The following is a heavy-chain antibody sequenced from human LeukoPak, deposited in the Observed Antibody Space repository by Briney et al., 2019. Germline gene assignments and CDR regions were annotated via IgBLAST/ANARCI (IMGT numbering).Heavy chain of an antibody. CDR2: IYHSGST. D-gene: IGHD4-17*01. J-gene: IGHJ5*02. Sequence: PSGTLSLTCAVSGGSISSSNWWSWVRQPPGKGLEWIGEIYHSGSTNYNPSLKSRVTISVDKSKNQFSLKLSSVTAADTAVYYCARGNDYGDYVGWFDPWGQGTLVTVSS. V-gene: IGHV4-4*02. CDR3: ARGNDYGDYVGWFDP. CDR1: GGSISSSNW.